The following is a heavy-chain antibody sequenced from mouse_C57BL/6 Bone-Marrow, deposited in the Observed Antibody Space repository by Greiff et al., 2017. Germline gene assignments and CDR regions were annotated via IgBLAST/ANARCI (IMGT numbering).Heavy chain of an antibody. J-gene: IGHJ2*01. D-gene: IGHD1-1*01. CDR2: IYPSDSET. CDR1: GYTFTSYW. CDR3: ARKNSRGDY. V-gene: IGHV1-61*01. Sequence: QVQLQQSGAELVRPGSSVKLSCKASGYTFTSYWMDWVQQRPGQGLEWIGNIYPSDSETHYNQKFKDKATLTVDKSSSTAYMQLSSLTSEDSAVYYCARKNSRGDYWGQGTTLTVAS.